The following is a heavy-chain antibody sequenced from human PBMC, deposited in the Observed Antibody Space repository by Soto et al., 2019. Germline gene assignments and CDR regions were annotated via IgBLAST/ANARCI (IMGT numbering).Heavy chain of an antibody. CDR2: ISSSGDNT. J-gene: IGHJ4*02. D-gene: IGHD1-1*01. CDR3: ARNTIPHPHY. Sequence: PGGSLRLSCAASGFTFNTYAMTWFRQAPGEGLQWVSAISSSGDNTFYADFVKGRFTISRDNSKSTLYLQMNRLTAEDTAVYYCARNTIPHPHYWGPGTLVTVSS. V-gene: IGHV3-23*01. CDR1: GFTFNTYA.